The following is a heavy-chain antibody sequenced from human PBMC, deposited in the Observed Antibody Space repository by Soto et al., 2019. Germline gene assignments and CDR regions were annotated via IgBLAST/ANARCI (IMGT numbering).Heavy chain of an antibody. CDR3: ARGRFRRTWFDP. J-gene: IGHJ5*02. D-gene: IGHD3-16*01. CDR1: GYTFSDYD. Sequence: QVQLVQSGAEVKKPGDSVKVSCKASGYTFSDYDINWVRQAAGQGLEWMGWMKPYSGNTGYAQKFQGRVTLTTDTSITTAYLELSSLTFEDTAIYYCARGRFRRTWFDPWGQGTLVTVSS. CDR2: MKPYSGNT. V-gene: IGHV1-8*01.